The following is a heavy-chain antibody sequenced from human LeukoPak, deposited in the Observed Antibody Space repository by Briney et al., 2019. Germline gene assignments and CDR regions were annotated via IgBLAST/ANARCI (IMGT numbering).Heavy chain of an antibody. CDR3: ARDAPTGYCGMDV. CDR2: IWYDGSNK. Sequence: GGSLRLSCAASGFTFSSYGMHWVRQAPGKGLEWVAVIWYDGSNKYYADSVKGRFTISRDNSKNTLYLQMNSLRAEDTAVYYCARDAPTGYCGMDVWGQGTTVTVSS. V-gene: IGHV3-33*01. CDR1: GFTFSSYG. J-gene: IGHJ6*02.